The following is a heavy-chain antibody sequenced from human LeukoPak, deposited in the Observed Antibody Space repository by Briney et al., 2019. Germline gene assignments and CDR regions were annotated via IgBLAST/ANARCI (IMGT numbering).Heavy chain of an antibody. D-gene: IGHD2-2*01. V-gene: IGHV3-30*02. CDR3: ARDGCSSTSCYEY. J-gene: IGHJ4*02. Sequence: GGSLRLSCAASGFTFSSYGMHWVRQAPGKGLEWVAFIRDDGSNKYYADSVKGRFTISRDNSKNTLYLQMNSLRAEDTAVYYCARDGCSSTSCYEYWGQGTLVTVSS. CDR2: IRDDGSNK. CDR1: GFTFSSYG.